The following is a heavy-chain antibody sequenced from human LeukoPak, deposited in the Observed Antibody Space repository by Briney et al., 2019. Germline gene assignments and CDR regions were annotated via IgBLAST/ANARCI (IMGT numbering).Heavy chain of an antibody. V-gene: IGHV4-34*01. CDR1: GGSFSGYY. Sequence: PSETLSLTCAVYGGSFSGYYWSWIRQPPGKGLEWIGEINHSGSTNYNPSLKSRVTISVDTSKNQFSLKLSSVTAADTAVYYCARGAGQWLVYWGQGILVTVSS. J-gene: IGHJ4*02. CDR3: ARGAGQWLVY. D-gene: IGHD6-19*01. CDR2: INHSGST.